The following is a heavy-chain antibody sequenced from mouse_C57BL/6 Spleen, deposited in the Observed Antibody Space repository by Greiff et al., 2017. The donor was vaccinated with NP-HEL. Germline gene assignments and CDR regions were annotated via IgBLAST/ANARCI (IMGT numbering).Heavy chain of an antibody. V-gene: IGHV5-16*01. J-gene: IGHJ2*01. CDR3: ARADYGSSPYFDY. Sequence: EVMLVESEGGLVQPGSSMKLSCTASGFTFSDYYMAWVRQVPEKGLEWVANINYDGSSTYYLDSLKSRFIISRDNAKNILYLQMSSLKSEDTATYYCARADYGSSPYFDYWGQGTTLTVSS. D-gene: IGHD1-1*01. CDR2: INYDGSST. CDR1: GFTFSDYY.